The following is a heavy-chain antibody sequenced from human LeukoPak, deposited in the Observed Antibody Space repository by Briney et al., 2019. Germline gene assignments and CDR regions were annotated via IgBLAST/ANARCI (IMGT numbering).Heavy chain of an antibody. CDR3: ARSGYYDSSRYPFDY. V-gene: IGHV3-21*01. J-gene: IGHJ4*02. Sequence: PGGSLRLSCAASGFTFSSYSMNWVRQAPGKGLEWVSSISSSSSYIYYADSVKGRFTISRDNAKNSLYLQMNSLRAEDTAVYYCARSGYYDSSRYPFDYWGQGTLVTVSS. CDR1: GFTFSSYS. D-gene: IGHD3-22*01. CDR2: ISSSSSYI.